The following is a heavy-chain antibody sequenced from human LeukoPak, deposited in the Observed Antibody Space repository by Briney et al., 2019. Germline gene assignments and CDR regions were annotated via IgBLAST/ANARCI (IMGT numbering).Heavy chain of an antibody. CDR1: GYTFTSYY. CDR3: ARIGEYYYDSSGSVDY. D-gene: IGHD3-22*01. J-gene: IGHJ4*02. Sequence: ASVKVSCKASGYTFTSYYMHWVRQAPGQGLEWMGIINPSGGRTSYAQKFQGRVTMTRDTSTSTVYMELSSLRSEDTAVYYCARIGEYYYDSSGSVDYWGQGTLVTVSS. CDR2: INPSGGRT. V-gene: IGHV1-46*01.